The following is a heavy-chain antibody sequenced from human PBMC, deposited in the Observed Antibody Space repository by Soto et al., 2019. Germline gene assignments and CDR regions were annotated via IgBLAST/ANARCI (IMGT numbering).Heavy chain of an antibody. D-gene: IGHD5-12*01. CDR2: IYHSGST. Sequence: SETLSLTCAVSGYSISSCYYWGWIRQPPGKGLEWIGSIYHSGSTYYNPSLKSRVTISVDTSKNQFSLKLSSVTAADTAVYYCARRGRLRAYWFDPWGQGTLVTVS. CDR1: GYSISSCYY. J-gene: IGHJ5*02. V-gene: IGHV4-38-2*01. CDR3: ARRGRLRAYWFDP.